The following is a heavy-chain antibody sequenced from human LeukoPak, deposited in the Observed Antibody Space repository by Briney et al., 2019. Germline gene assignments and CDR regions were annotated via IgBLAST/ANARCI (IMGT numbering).Heavy chain of an antibody. V-gene: IGHV3-21*01. Sequence: PGGSLRLSCAASGFTFSSYSMNWVRQAPGKGLEWVSSISSSSSYIYYADSVKGRFTISRDNAKNSLYLQMNSLRAEDTAVYYCARDYYGPGSPYRDAFDIWGQGTMVTVSS. CDR1: GFTFSSYS. D-gene: IGHD3-10*01. CDR2: ISSSSSYI. CDR3: ARDYYGPGSPYRDAFDI. J-gene: IGHJ3*02.